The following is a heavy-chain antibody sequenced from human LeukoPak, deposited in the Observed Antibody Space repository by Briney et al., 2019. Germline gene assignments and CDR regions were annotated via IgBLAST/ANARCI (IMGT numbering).Heavy chain of an antibody. V-gene: IGHV3-48*01. Sequence: PGESLRLSCAASGFTFSSYSMNWVRQVPGKGLEWVSYISSSSSTIYYADSVKGRFTISRDNAKDSLYLQMNSLRAEDTAVYYCARKTGGSLDIWGQGTMVTVSS. D-gene: IGHD7-27*01. CDR2: ISSSSSTI. CDR1: GFTFSSYS. CDR3: ARKTGGSLDI. J-gene: IGHJ3*02.